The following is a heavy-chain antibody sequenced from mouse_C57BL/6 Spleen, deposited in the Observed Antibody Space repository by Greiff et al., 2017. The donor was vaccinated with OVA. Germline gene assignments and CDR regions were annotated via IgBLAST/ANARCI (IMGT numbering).Heavy chain of an antibody. D-gene: IGHD1-1*01. V-gene: IGHV1-82*01. CDR1: GYAFSSSW. J-gene: IGHJ2*01. Sequence: QVQLQQSGPELVKPGASVTLSCKASGYAFSSSWMNWVKQRPGKGLEWIGRIYPGDGDTNYNGKFKGKATLTADKSSSTAYMQLSSLTSEDAAVYFCARWITTVTYWGQGTTLTVSS. CDR2: IYPGDGDT. CDR3: ARWITTVTY.